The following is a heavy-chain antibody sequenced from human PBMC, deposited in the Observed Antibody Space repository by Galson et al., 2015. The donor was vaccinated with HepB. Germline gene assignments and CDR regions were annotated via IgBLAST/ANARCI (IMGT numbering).Heavy chain of an antibody. CDR1: GYTLTKLA. V-gene: IGHV1-24*01. Sequence: SVKVSCKVSGYTLTKLAIYWVRQAPGKGLQWMGSFNPDNGEATYAQELQGRVSMTEDTSAGMAYLGLSSLRSEDTAVYYCATTPVATYFDFWSGYHHWGQGALVSVSS. J-gene: IGHJ5*02. CDR3: ATTPVATYFDFWSGYHH. D-gene: IGHD3-3*01. CDR2: FNPDNGEA.